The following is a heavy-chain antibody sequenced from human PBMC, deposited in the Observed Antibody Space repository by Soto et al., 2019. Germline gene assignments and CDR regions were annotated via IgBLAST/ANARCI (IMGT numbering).Heavy chain of an antibody. CDR2: IKQDGSEK. J-gene: IGHJ6*01. CDR1: GFTFSSYW. D-gene: IGHD2-15*01. V-gene: IGHV3-7*01. CDR3: ARERRAGYCSGGSCELYYYYGMDV. Sequence: EVQLVESGGGLVQPGGSLRLSCAASGFTFSSYWMSWVRQAPGKGLEWVANIKQDGSEKYYVDSVKGRFTISRDNAKNSLYLQMNSLRAEDTAVYYCARERRAGYCSGGSCELYYYYGMDVW.